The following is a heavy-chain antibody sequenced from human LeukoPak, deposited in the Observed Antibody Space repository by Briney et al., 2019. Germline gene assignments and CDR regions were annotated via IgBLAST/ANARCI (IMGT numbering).Heavy chain of an antibody. CDR3: ARSLGPDMNCYYGMDV. V-gene: IGHV3-33*01. CDR1: GFTLSFYG. Sequence: GRSLRLSCAASGFTLSFYGMHWVRQAPGKGLEWVAVIWDDGDNKYYGDSVKGRFTISSDNSKDTVYLQLNSLRAEDTAVYYCARSLGPDMNCYYGMDVWGQGTTVTVSS. CDR2: IWDDGDNK. J-gene: IGHJ6*02.